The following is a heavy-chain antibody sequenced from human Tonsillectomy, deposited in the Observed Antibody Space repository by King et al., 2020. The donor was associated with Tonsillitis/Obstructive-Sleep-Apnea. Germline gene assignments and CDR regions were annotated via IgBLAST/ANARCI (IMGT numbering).Heavy chain of an antibody. CDR3: ARSNWGTVTTSFDF. J-gene: IGHJ4*02. CDR1: DGPISSYY. Sequence: QLQESGPGLVKPSETLSLTCTVSDGPISSYYWSWIRQPPGKGLEWIGYVYYSGNTYYNPSLKSRVTISVDTSKNQFSLKLNSVTAADTAVYYFARSNWGTVTTSFDFWGQGTLVTVSS. D-gene: IGHD4-17*01. CDR2: VYYSGNT. V-gene: IGHV4-59*01.